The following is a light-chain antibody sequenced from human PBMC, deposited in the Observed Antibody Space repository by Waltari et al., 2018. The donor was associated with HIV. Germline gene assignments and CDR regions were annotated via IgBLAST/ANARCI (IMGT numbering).Light chain of an antibody. Sequence: QSALTQPPSASGSPGQSVTISCTGTSSDIGGYNSVSWYQQHPGKAPKLMILEVNSRPSGVPDRFSGSKPGNTASLTASGLQSEDESVYYCSSYAGSNSLVLGGGTKLTVL. CDR3: SSYAGSNSLV. CDR2: EVN. V-gene: IGLV2-8*01. J-gene: IGLJ2*01. CDR1: SSDIGGYNS.